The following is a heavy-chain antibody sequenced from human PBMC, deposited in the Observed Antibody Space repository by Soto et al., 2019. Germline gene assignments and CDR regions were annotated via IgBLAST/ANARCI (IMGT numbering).Heavy chain of an antibody. J-gene: IGHJ4*02. Sequence: QVQLVQSGAEEKKPGASVKVSCKASGYTFTTYAMHWVRQAPGQGLEWMGWISAGNGNTKYSQKFQGRVTITRDKSASTAYMELSRLRSEDTAVYYCARDRGDYFFDYCGQGTLVTVSS. CDR3: ARDRGDYFFDY. D-gene: IGHD4-17*01. CDR1: GYTFTTYA. CDR2: ISAGNGNT. V-gene: IGHV1-3*05.